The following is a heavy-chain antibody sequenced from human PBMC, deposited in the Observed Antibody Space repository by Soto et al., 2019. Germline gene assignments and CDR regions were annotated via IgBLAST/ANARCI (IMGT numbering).Heavy chain of an antibody. CDR3: ARGPYYDFWKGFAHFDY. Sequence: QVQLEQSGAEVKKPGSSVKVPCKPSGDTFNIYAISWVRQAPGQGLEWMGGIIPVFGTPSYAQKFRDRVTITADESTSTAHMELRSLTSEDTAVYYCARGPYYDFWKGFAHFDYWGQETLVTVSS. J-gene: IGHJ4*02. D-gene: IGHD3-3*01. CDR2: IIPVFGTP. V-gene: IGHV1-69*01. CDR1: GDTFNIYA.